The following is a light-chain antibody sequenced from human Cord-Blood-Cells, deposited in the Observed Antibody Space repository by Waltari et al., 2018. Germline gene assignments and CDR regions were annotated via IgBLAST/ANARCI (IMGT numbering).Light chain of an antibody. V-gene: IGLV1-44*01. J-gene: IGLJ3*02. CDR1: SSNIGSNT. CDR2: SNN. CDR3: AAWDDSLNGWV. Sequence: QSVLTQPPSASGTPGQRVTISCSGSSSNIGSNTVKWYQQLPETAPKPLIYSNNQRPPGVPDRFSGSKSGTSASLAISGLQSEDEADYYCAAWDDSLNGWVFGGGTKLTVL.